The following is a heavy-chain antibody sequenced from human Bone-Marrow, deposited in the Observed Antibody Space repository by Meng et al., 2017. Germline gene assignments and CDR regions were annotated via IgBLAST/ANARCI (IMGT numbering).Heavy chain of an antibody. D-gene: IGHD6-13*01. CDR2: IIPIFGTA. V-gene: IGHV1-69*05. Sequence: SVKVSCKASGGTFSSYAISWVRQAPGQGLEWMGGIIPIFGTANYAQKFQGRVTITTDESTSTAYMKLSSLRSEDTAVYYCARGSGYSSSWYAFGVGNWGQGTLVTVSS. CDR1: GGTFSSYA. CDR3: ARGSGYSSSWYAFGVGN. J-gene: IGHJ4*02.